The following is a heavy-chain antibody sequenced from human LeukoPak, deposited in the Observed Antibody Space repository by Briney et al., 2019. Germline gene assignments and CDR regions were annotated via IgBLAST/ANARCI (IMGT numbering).Heavy chain of an antibody. CDR2: IYSGGST. D-gene: IGHD2-15*01. Sequence: GGSLRLSCAASGFTVSSNYMSWVRQAPGKGLEWVSIIYSGGSTFHADSVQGRFAISRDNSKNMLYLHMNTLRVEDTAVYYCAREGKEPGSGYFDLWGRGTVVTVSS. V-gene: IGHV3-66*01. CDR3: AREGKEPGSGYFDL. J-gene: IGHJ2*01. CDR1: GFTVSSNY.